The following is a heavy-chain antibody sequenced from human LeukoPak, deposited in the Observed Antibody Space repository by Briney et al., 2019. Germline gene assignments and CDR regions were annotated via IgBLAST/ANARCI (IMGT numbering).Heavy chain of an antibody. J-gene: IGHJ6*02. D-gene: IGHD3-10*01. CDR1: GGSFSGYC. V-gene: IGHV4-34*01. CDR3: ARLGRITMVRGVIPLEFYYYGMDV. CDR2: INHSGST. Sequence: SETLSLTCAVYGGSFSGYCWSWIRQPPGKGLEWIGEINHSGSTNYNPSLKSRVTISVDTSKNQFSLKLSSVTAAVTAVYYCARLGRITMVRGVIPLEFYYYGMDVWGQGTTVTVSS.